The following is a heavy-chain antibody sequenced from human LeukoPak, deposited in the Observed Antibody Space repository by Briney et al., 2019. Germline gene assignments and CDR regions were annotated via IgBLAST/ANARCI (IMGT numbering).Heavy chain of an antibody. J-gene: IGHJ4*02. D-gene: IGHD6-19*01. CDR1: GYSISSGYY. V-gene: IGHV4-38-2*02. Sequence: SETLSLTCTVSGYSISSGYYWGWIRQPPGKGLEWIGSIYHSGSTYYNPSLKSRVTISVDTSKNQFSLKLSSVTAADTAVYYCARGYSSGWYYFDYWGQGTLVTVSS. CDR2: IYHSGST. CDR3: ARGYSSGWYYFDY.